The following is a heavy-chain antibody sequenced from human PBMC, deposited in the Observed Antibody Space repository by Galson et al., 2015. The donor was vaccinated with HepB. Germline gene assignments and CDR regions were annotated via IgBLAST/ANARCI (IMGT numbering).Heavy chain of an antibody. D-gene: IGHD3-10*01. CDR2: ISGAGGST. CDR3: AKGSDYYGSGTYHNGALYSDH. J-gene: IGHJ4*02. V-gene: IGHV3-23*01. Sequence: SLRLSCAGSGFGFGHYATSWARQAPGKGLEWLSAISGAGGSTYYANSVRGRFTIARDNSKNTLYLQMNGLRAEDTAVYYCAKGSDYYGSGTYHNGALYSDHWGQGTLVTVSS. CDR1: GFGFGHYA.